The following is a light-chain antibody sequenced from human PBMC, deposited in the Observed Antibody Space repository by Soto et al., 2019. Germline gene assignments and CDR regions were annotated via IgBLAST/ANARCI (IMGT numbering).Light chain of an antibody. CDR1: SSDVGAYNF. CDR2: NVS. J-gene: IGLJ1*01. CDR3: TSSTSRGTYV. V-gene: IGLV2-14*03. Sequence: QSVLTQPASVSGSPGQSITISCTGTSSDVGAYNFVSWYRQHPGKAPKLIIYNVSDRPSGVSNRFSGSKSANTASLTISVLQAEDEADYYCTSSTSRGTYVFGTGTKVTVL.